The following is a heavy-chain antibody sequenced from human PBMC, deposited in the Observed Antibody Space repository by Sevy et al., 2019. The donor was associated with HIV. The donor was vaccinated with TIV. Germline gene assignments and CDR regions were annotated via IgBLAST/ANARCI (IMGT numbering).Heavy chain of an antibody. CDR2: IGASSHHI. Sequence: GGSLRLSCAASGFTFNTYSMNWVRQAPGKGLEWVSYIGASSHHIYYGDSVKGRFTISRDNAENSLYLQMNSLRDEDTAVYYCARDGGYTYGRPYSFDSWGQGTLVTVSS. J-gene: IGHJ4*02. V-gene: IGHV3-48*02. D-gene: IGHD5-18*01. CDR1: GFTFNTYS. CDR3: ARDGGYTYGRPYSFDS.